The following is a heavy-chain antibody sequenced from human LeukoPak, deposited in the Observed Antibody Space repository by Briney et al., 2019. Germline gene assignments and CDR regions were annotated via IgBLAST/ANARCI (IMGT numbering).Heavy chain of an antibody. Sequence: SETLSLTCAAYGGSLSGYYWSWIRQPPGKGLEWIGEINHSGSTNYNPSLKSRVTISVDTSKNQFSLKLSSVTAADTAVYYCARGRRGEYWGQGTLVTVSS. J-gene: IGHJ4*02. CDR2: INHSGST. CDR3: ARGRRGEY. CDR1: GGSLSGYY. V-gene: IGHV4-34*01. D-gene: IGHD3-10*01.